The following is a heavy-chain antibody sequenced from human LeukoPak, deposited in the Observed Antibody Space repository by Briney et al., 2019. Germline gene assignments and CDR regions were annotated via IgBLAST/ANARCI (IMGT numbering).Heavy chain of an antibody. J-gene: IGHJ4*02. Sequence: GGSLRLSCAASGFTFSSYGMHWVRQAPGKGLEWVAVISYDGSNKYYADSVKGRFTISRDNSKNTLYLQMNSLRDEDTAVYYCAKGSVGFGELFDYWGQGTLVTVSS. CDR2: ISYDGSNK. V-gene: IGHV3-30*18. D-gene: IGHD3-10*01. CDR3: AKGSVGFGELFDY. CDR1: GFTFSSYG.